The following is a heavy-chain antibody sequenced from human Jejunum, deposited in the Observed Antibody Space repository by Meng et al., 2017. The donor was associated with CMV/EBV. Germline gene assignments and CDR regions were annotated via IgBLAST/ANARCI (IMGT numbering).Heavy chain of an antibody. D-gene: IGHD1-26*01. J-gene: IGHJ4*02. CDR2: IYPGDSDT. CDR1: GYPFTSYW. V-gene: IGHV5-51*01. Sequence: CQASGYPFTSYWIAWVRQMPGKGLEWMGIIYPGDSDTTYSPSFQGQVTISDDKSISTAYLQWSSLKASDTAMYYCARRYSGNYFDYWGQGTLVTVSS. CDR3: ARRYSGNYFDY.